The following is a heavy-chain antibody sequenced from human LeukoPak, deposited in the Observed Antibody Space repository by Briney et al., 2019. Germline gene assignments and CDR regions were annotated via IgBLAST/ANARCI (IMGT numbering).Heavy chain of an antibody. CDR1: GFIDSTNY. CDR3: GRGGGSTWYIF. J-gene: IGHJ1*01. D-gene: IGHD6-13*01. V-gene: IGHV3-53*01. CDR2: IYSGGGT. Sequence: GGSLILSCPVSGFIDSTNYISWVRPAPGEGREWDSAIYSGGGTYFPDSAKGRFIISRNISKNTVYLQVNSLRPEDRGVYFCGRGGGSTWYIFWGEGTLLTVS.